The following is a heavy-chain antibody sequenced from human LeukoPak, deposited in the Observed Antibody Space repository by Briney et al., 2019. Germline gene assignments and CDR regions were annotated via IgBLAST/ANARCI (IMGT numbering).Heavy chain of an antibody. Sequence: SETLSLTCTVSGGSISPYYWSWIRQPPGKGLEWIGYIYYTGSTYYNPSLKSRVTISIDTSKNQFSLKLTSVTAADTAVYYCARVGYSSGWYNWFDPWGQGTLVTVSS. CDR2: IYYTGST. V-gene: IGHV4-59*01. J-gene: IGHJ5*02. CDR1: GGSISPYY. CDR3: ARVGYSSGWYNWFDP. D-gene: IGHD6-19*01.